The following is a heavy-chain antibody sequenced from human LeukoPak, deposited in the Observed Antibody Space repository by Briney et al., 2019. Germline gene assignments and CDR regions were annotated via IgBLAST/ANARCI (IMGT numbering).Heavy chain of an antibody. CDR2: IYYSGST. Sequence: SETQSLTCAVSGGSISTTTYHWGWIRQPPGKGLEWIGNIYYSGSTFYNPSLKSRVTIFLDTSKNQFSLRLTSVTAADTAVYYCAREGLRGEYFDYWGQGTLVTVSS. J-gene: IGHJ4*02. CDR3: AREGLRGEYFDY. CDR1: GGSISTTTYH. V-gene: IGHV4-39*01. D-gene: IGHD2-8*01.